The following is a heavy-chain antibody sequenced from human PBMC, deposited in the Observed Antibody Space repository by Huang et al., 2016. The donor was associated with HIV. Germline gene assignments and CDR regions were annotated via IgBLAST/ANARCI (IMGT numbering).Heavy chain of an antibody. J-gene: IGHJ4*02. Sequence: QLQLQESGPGLVKPSETLSLTCTVSGGSIRSDNYYWGWIRHPPGKGLEWIGSIYYSGITYYNPSLKRRVTITVDKSKNHFSLRMRSVTAADTAVYYCARLPGSITMIRGVITDPYWGQGTLVTVSS. CDR1: GGSIRSDNYY. CDR2: IYYSGIT. V-gene: IGHV4-39*02. CDR3: ARLPGSITMIRGVITDPY. D-gene: IGHD3-10*01.